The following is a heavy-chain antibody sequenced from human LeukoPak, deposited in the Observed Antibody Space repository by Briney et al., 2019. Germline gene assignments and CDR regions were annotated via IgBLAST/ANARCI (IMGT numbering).Heavy chain of an antibody. CDR2: IKQDGSEK. CDR3: ASAPFGYFDWFVDY. D-gene: IGHD3-9*01. V-gene: IGHV3-7*01. J-gene: IGHJ4*02. Sequence: GGSLRLSCAASGFTFSSYWMSWVRQAPGKGLEWVANIKQDGSEKYYVDSVKGRFTISRDNAKNSLYLQMNSLRAEDTAVYYCASAPFGYFDWFVDYWGQGTLVTVSS. CDR1: GFTFSSYW.